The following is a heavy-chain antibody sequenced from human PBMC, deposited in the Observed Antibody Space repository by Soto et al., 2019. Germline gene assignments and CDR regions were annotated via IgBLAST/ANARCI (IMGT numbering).Heavy chain of an antibody. J-gene: IGHJ6*02. CDR3: ARDSITIFGVVIARPMDV. V-gene: IGHV3-33*08. CDR2: ICYDGSNK. Sequence: PGGSLRLSCAVSGFTFSNYGIHWVRQAPGKGLEWVSFICYDGSNKYYADSVKGRFTISRDNSKNTLYLQMNSLRAEDTAVYYCARDSITIFGVVIARPMDVWGQGTTVTVSS. D-gene: IGHD3-3*01. CDR1: GFTFSNYG.